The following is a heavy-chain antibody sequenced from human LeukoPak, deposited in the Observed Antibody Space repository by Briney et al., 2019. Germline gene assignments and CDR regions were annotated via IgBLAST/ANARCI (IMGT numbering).Heavy chain of an antibody. V-gene: IGHV4-34*01. J-gene: IGHJ4*03. D-gene: IGHD3-10*01. CDR3: ARGRGPYTMVRGVISRYFDY. CDR1: GGSFSGYY. CDR2: INHSGST. Sequence: PSETLSLTCAVYGGSFSGYYWSWIRQPPGKGLEWIGEINHSGSTNYNPSLKSRVTISVDTSKNQFSLKLSSVSAADTAVYYCARGRGPYTMVRGVISRYFDYWGQGTTVTVSS.